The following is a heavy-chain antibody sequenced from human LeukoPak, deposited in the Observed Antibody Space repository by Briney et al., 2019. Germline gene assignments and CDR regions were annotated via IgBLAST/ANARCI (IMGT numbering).Heavy chain of an antibody. D-gene: IGHD2-15*01. CDR3: ARAVPFGGYLDY. Sequence: PGGSLRLSCTVSGVTVSSNYMNWVRQAPGKGLDWVSVIYNSGTTSYADSVKGRFTISRDNSKNTLYLQMNSLRAEDTAVYYCARAVPFGGYLDYWGQGTLVTVSS. CDR1: GVTVSSNY. J-gene: IGHJ4*02. V-gene: IGHV3-53*01. CDR2: IYNSGTT.